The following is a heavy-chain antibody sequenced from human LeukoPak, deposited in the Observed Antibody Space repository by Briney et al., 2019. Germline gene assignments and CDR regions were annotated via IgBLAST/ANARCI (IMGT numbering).Heavy chain of an antibody. CDR3: ARGVVTRPTAG. CDR1: GYTFTSYY. CDR2: INPSGGST. J-gene: IGHJ4*02. V-gene: IGHV1-46*01. D-gene: IGHD3-22*01. Sequence: ASVEVFCKASGYTFTSYYMHWVRQAPGQGLEWMGIINPSGGSTSYAQKFQGRVTMTRDTSTSTVYMELSSLRSEDTAVYYCARGVVTRPTAGWGQGTLVTVSS.